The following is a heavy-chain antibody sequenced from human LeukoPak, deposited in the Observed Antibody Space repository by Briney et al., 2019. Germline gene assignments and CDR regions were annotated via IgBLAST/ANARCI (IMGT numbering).Heavy chain of an antibody. Sequence: SETLSLTCAVYGGSFSGYYWSWIRQPPGKGLEWIGEINHSGSTNYNPYLKSRVTISVDTSKNQFSLKLSSVTAADTAVYYCARDSYDSSGYSAEYFQHWGQGTLVTVSS. CDR3: ARDSYDSSGYSAEYFQH. D-gene: IGHD3-22*01. CDR2: INHSGST. J-gene: IGHJ1*01. V-gene: IGHV4-34*01. CDR1: GGSFSGYY.